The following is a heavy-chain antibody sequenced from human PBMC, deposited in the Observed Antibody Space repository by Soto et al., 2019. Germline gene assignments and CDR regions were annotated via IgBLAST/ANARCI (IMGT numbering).Heavy chain of an antibody. CDR2: IYWDDDK. CDR1: ALILSTGGVG. V-gene: IGHV2-5*02. CDR3: AHTYETSWGPFGY. Sequence: KSIEKRKSTDICSALILSTGGVGVGWIRQPPGKALEWLALIYWDDDKRYSPSLRSRLTITKDTSKNQVVLTVANVDPVDTATYYCAHTYETSWGPFGYWAQELLV. J-gene: IGHJ4*02. D-gene: IGHD3-22*01.